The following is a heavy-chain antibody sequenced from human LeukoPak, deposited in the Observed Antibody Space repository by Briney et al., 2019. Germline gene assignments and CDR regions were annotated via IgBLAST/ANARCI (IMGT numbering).Heavy chain of an antibody. CDR3: ARASVGDSYYGVDV. Sequence: SETLSLTCTVSGGSIRNGGYYRSWIRQHPGKGLEWVGYIYYSGSTYYNPSLKSRITISVDTSKNQFSLKLSSVTVADTAVYYCARASVGDSYYGVDVWGQGTTVTVSS. V-gene: IGHV4-31*03. D-gene: IGHD1-26*01. CDR1: GGSIRNGGYY. CDR2: IYYSGST. J-gene: IGHJ6*02.